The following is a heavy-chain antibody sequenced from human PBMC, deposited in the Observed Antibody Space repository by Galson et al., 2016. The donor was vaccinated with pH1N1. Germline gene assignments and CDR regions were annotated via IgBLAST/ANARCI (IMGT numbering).Heavy chain of an antibody. D-gene: IGHD6-19*01. CDR1: GFTFIDYA. CDR3: ARLKLYSSPNWFDP. V-gene: IGHV3-23*01. Sequence: SLRLSCAASGFTFIDYAMSWVRQAPGKGLEWVSVISGRGVVTYYTDSVKGRFTISSDSSRNTVYLQMNTLRAEDTAIYYCARLKLYSSPNWFDPWGQGTLVTVSS. J-gene: IGHJ5*02. CDR2: ISGRGVVT.